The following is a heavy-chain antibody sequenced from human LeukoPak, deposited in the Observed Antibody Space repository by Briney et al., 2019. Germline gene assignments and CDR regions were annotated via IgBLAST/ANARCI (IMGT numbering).Heavy chain of an antibody. D-gene: IGHD3-22*01. J-gene: IGHJ4*02. Sequence: PSETLSLTCAVSGGSISSGGYSWSWIRQPPGKGLEWTGYIYHSGSTYYNPSLKSRVTISVDRSKNQFSLKLSSVTAADTAVYYCARGGYYDSSGYQGIDYWGQGTLVTVSS. V-gene: IGHV4-30-2*01. CDR1: GGSISSGGYS. CDR2: IYHSGST. CDR3: ARGGYYDSSGYQGIDY.